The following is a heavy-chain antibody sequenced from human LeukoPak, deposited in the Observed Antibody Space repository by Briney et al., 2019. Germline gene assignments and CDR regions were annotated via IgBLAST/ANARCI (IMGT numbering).Heavy chain of an antibody. CDR2: INHSGST. CDR3: ATGFRPYYYGSGSYFY. Sequence: SETLSLTCAVYGGSFSGYYWNWIRQPPGKGLEWIGEINHSGSTNYNPSLKSRVTMSVDTSKNQFSLKLSSVTAADTAVYYCATGFRPYYYGSGSYFYWGQGTLVTVSS. CDR1: GGSFSGYY. D-gene: IGHD3-10*01. V-gene: IGHV4-34*01. J-gene: IGHJ4*02.